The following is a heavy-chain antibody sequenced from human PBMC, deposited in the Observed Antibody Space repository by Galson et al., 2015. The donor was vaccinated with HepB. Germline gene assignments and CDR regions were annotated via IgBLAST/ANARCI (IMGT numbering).Heavy chain of an antibody. CDR2: ISSSSSYI. V-gene: IGHV3-21*01. D-gene: IGHD3-22*01. CDR1: GFTFSSYS. CDR3: AYYDSSGYRTD. J-gene: IGHJ4*02. Sequence: SLRLSCAASGFTFSSYSMNWVRQAPGKGLEWVSSISSSSSYIYYADSVKGRFTISRDNAKNSLYLQMNSLRAEDTAVYYCAYYDSSGYRTDWGQGTLVTVSS.